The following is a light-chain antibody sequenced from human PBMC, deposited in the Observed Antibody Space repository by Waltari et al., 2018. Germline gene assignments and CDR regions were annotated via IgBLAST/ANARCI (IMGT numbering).Light chain of an antibody. V-gene: IGKV3-11*01. CDR2: DAS. CDR1: QSVSSY. Sequence: EIVFTQSPATLSLSPGERATLSCRASQSVSSYLAWYQQKPGQAPRLLIYDASNGATGIPARFSGSESGTDFTLTISSLEPEDCAVYYCQQRSNWPWTFGQGTKVEI. J-gene: IGKJ1*01. CDR3: QQRSNWPWT.